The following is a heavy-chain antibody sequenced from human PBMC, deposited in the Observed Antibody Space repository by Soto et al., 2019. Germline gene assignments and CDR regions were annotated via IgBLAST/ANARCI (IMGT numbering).Heavy chain of an antibody. D-gene: IGHD2-2*01. CDR1: GYTFTSYD. CDR3: ARGIGVVPAAGRPSLYYMGV. V-gene: IGHV1-8*01. CDR2: MNPNSGNT. Sequence: ALVKVSCKASGYTFTSYDINWVRQATGQGLEWMGWMNPNSGNTGYAQKFQGRVTMTRNTSISTAYMELSSLRSEDTAVYYCARGIGVVPAAGRPSLYYMGVWGKGTTVTVSS. J-gene: IGHJ6*03.